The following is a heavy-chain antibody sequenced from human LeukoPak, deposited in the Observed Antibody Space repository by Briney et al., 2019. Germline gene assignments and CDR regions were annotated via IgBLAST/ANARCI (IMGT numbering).Heavy chain of an antibody. CDR3: ARALKDIVVVVAALGMDV. Sequence: PSETLSLTCTVSGGSISSGSYYWSWIRQPPGKGLEWIGEINHSGSTNYNPSLKGRVTISVDTSKNQFSLKLSSVTAADTAVYYCARALKDIVVVVAALGMDVWGKGTTVTVSS. CDR2: INHSGST. V-gene: IGHV4-39*07. J-gene: IGHJ6*03. D-gene: IGHD2-15*01. CDR1: GGSISSGSYY.